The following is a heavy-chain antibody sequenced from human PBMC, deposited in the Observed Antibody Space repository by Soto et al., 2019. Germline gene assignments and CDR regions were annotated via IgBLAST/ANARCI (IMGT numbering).Heavy chain of an antibody. Sequence: EVQLSESGGGLVQPGGSLRLSCAASGFTFSNYAMSWVRQAPGKGLEWVSALSGSGANTYFADSVKGRFTISRDNSKDTVYLQMNSLRVEDTAVYYCATSGYGDYVSWFDPWGQGTLVTVSS. V-gene: IGHV3-23*01. CDR1: GFTFSNYA. CDR3: ATSGYGDYVSWFDP. J-gene: IGHJ5*02. D-gene: IGHD4-17*01. CDR2: LSGSGANT.